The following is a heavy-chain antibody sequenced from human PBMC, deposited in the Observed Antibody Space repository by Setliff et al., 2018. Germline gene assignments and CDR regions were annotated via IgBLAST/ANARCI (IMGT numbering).Heavy chain of an antibody. CDR3: ASQSNCSGGSCFDY. V-gene: IGHV4-34*01. Sequence: SETLSLTCAAYGGTFSDYYWTWIRQPPGKGLEWIGRIYYSGKTYYNASLKSRVTISVDTAQNQFSLKLSSVTAADTAVYYCASQSNCSGGSCFDYWGQGTLVTVSS. D-gene: IGHD2-15*01. CDR2: IYYSGKT. J-gene: IGHJ4*02. CDR1: GGTFSDYY.